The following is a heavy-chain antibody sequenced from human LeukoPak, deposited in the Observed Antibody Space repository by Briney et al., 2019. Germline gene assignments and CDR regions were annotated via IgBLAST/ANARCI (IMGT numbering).Heavy chain of an antibody. CDR2: ISGDGGST. CDR3: APFEALYGMDV. V-gene: IGHV3-43*02. J-gene: IGHJ6*02. CDR1: GFTFSTFG. Sequence: GRSLRLSCAASGFTFSTFGIHWVRQAPGKGLEWVSLISGDGGSTYYADSVKGRFTISRDNSKNSLYLQMNSLRTEDTALYYFAPFEALYGMDVWGQGATVTVSS.